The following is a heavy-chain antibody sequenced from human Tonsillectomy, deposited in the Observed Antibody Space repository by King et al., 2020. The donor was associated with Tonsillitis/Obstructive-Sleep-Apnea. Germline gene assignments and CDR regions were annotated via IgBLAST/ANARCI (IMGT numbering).Heavy chain of an antibody. D-gene: IGHD3-3*01. CDR2: INHSGST. V-gene: IGHV4-34*01. J-gene: IGHJ4*02. CDR1: GGSFSGYY. Sequence: VQLQQWGVGLLKPSETLSLTCAVYGGSFSGYYWSWIRQPPGKGLEWIGEINHSGSTNYNPSLKSRVTISVDTSKNQFSLELSSVTAADTAVYYCARQGSGYPFDFWGQGTLVTVSS. CDR3: ARQGSGYPFDF.